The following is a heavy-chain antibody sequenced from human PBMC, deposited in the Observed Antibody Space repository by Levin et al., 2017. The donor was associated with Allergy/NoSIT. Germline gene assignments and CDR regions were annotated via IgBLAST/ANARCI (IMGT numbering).Heavy chain of an antibody. CDR3: ARVTGIVGAAVDY. J-gene: IGHJ4*02. CDR2: IYYSGST. D-gene: IGHD1-26*01. V-gene: IGHV4-39*07. CDR1: GGSISSSSYY. Sequence: PSETLSLTCTVSGGSISSSSYYWGWIRQPPGKGLEWIGSIYYSGSTYYNPSLKSRVTISVDTSKNQFSLKLSSVTAADTAVYYCARVTGIVGAAVDYWGQGTLVTVSS.